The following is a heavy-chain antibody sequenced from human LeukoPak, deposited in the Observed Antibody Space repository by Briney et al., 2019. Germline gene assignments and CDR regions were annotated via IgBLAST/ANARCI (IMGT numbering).Heavy chain of an antibody. CDR3: ARSTPESSGWFDSFDY. D-gene: IGHD6-19*01. V-gene: IGHV4-4*07. J-gene: IGHJ4*02. Sequence: KPSETLSLTCTVSGGSISSYYWSWIRQPAGKGLEWIGRIYTSGSTNYNPSLKSRVTMSVDTSKNQFSLKLSSVTAADTAVYYCARSTPESSGWFDSFDYWGQGTLVTVSS. CDR1: GGSISSYY. CDR2: IYTSGST.